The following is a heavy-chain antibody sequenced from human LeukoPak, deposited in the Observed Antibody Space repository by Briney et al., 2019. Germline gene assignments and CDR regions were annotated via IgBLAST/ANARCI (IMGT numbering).Heavy chain of an antibody. CDR2: ISGSGGST. D-gene: IGHD6-13*01. CDR1: GFTFSNAW. V-gene: IGHV3-23*01. Sequence: SGGSLRLSCAASGFTFSNAWMSWVRQAPGKGLEWVSAISGSGGSTYYADSVKGRFTISRDNSKNTLYLQMNSLRAEDTAVYYCAKDAIAAAAPTPNWFDPWGQGTLVTVSS. J-gene: IGHJ5*02. CDR3: AKDAIAAAAPTPNWFDP.